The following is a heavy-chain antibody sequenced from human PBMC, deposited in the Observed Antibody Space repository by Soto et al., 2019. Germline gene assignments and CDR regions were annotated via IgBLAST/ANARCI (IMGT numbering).Heavy chain of an antibody. D-gene: IGHD6-19*01. CDR2: TSFDGSSG. Sequence: QVQLVESGGGVVQPGRSLRLSCAASGFTFSSSGMHWVRQAPGKGLEWVAVTSFDGSSGYYADSVRGRFTISRDNSIITLFLQMNSLRAEDTAVYYCAKSPLAVAGYFDYWGQGTLVTVSS. V-gene: IGHV3-30*18. CDR3: AKSPLAVAGYFDY. J-gene: IGHJ4*02. CDR1: GFTFSSSG.